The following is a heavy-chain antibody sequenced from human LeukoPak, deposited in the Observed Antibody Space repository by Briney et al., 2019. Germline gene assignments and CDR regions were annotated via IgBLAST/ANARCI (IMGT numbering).Heavy chain of an antibody. CDR3: ATQPYSGSSWFDP. V-gene: IGHV1-24*01. Sequence: ASVTVSCKVSGYTLTELSMHWVRQAPGKGLEWMGGFDPEDGETIYAQKFQGRVTMTEDTSTDTAYMELSSLRSEDTAVYYCATQPYSGSSWFDPWGQGTLVTVSS. CDR1: GYTLTELS. CDR2: FDPEDGET. J-gene: IGHJ5*02. D-gene: IGHD1-26*01.